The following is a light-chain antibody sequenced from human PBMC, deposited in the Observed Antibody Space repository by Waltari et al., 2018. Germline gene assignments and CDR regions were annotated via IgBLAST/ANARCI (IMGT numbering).Light chain of an antibody. J-gene: IGKJ4*01. CDR3: QQYYSTPLT. CDR2: WAS. Sequence: DIVMNQSPDSLAVSLGERATINCKSSQSVLYSSNNKNYLAWYQQKPGQPPKLLIYWASTRESGVPDRFSGSGSGTDFTLTISSLQAADVAVYYCQQYYSTPLTFGGGTKVEIK. V-gene: IGKV4-1*01. CDR1: QSVLYSSNNKNY.